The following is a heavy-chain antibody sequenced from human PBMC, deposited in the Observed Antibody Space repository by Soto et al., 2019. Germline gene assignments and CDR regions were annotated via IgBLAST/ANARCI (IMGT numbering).Heavy chain of an antibody. J-gene: IGHJ6*02. CDR1: GYTFTSYG. CDR3: ARDPDFSSSWTTFYYYGMDV. Sequence: ASVKVSCKASGYTFTSYGISWVRQAPGQGIERIGWISAYNGNTNYAQKLQGRVTMTTDTSTSTAYMELRSLRSDDTAVYYCARDPDFSSSWTTFYYYGMDVWGQGTTVTVSS. V-gene: IGHV1-18*01. D-gene: IGHD6-13*01. CDR2: ISAYNGNT.